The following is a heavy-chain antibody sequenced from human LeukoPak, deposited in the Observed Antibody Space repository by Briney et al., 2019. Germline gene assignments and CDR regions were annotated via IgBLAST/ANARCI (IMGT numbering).Heavy chain of an antibody. D-gene: IGHD2-2*03. J-gene: IGHJ6*02. CDR1: GYTFTSYY. V-gene: IGHV1-46*01. CDR2: INPSGGST. Sequence: GASVKVSCKASGYTFTSYYMHWVRQAPGQGLEWMGIINPSGGSTSYAQKFQGRVTMTRDTSTSTVYMELSSLRSEDTAVYYCARDIGYCSSTSCFYGMDVWGRGTTVTVSS. CDR3: ARDIGYCSSTSCFYGMDV.